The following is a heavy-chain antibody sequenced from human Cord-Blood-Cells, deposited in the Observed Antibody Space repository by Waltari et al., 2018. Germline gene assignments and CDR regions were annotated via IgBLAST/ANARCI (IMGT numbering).Heavy chain of an antibody. CDR3: ARETGDSMLLDY. V-gene: IGHV3-21*01. CDR2: ISSSSSYI. CDR1: RFTFSSSI. D-gene: IGHD7-27*01. Sequence: VPLVESGGGLVNTGGSLRLSCAASRFTFSSSITNWVRQAPGKGLEWVSSISSSSSYIYYADSVKGRFTISRDNAKNSLYLQMNSLRAEDTAVYYCARETGDSMLLDYWGQGTLVTVSS. J-gene: IGHJ4*02.